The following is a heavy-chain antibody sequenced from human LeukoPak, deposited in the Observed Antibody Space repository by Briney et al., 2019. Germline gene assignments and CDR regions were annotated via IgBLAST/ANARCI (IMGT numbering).Heavy chain of an antibody. CDR2: IYYSGST. CDR1: GGSISSYY. CDR3: ASTKLGYSSGWH. D-gene: IGHD6-19*01. V-gene: IGHV4-59*04. Sequence: SETLSLTCTVSGGSISSYYWSWIRQPPGKGLEWIGYIYYSGSTYYNPSLKSRVTISVDTSKNQFSLKLSSVTASDTAIYYCASTKLGYSSGWHWGQGTLVTVSS. J-gene: IGHJ4*02.